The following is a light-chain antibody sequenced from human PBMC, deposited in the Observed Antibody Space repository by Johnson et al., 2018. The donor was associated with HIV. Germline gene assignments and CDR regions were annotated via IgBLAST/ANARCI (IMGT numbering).Light chain of an antibody. V-gene: IGLV1-51*02. CDR2: KDN. CDR3: GTWDTSLSAGGV. Sequence: QSVLTQPPSVSAAPGQKVTNSCSGSSSNIGNNYVSWYQQLPGTAPKLLIYKDNERPSGIPDRFSGSKSGTSATLGITGLQTGDEADYYCGTWDTSLSAGGVFGTGTKVTVL. J-gene: IGLJ1*01. CDR1: SSNIGNNY.